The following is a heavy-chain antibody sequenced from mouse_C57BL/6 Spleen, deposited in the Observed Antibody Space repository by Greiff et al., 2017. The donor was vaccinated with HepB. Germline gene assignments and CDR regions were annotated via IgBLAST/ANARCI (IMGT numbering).Heavy chain of an antibody. D-gene: IGHD3-2*02. CDR1: GFNIKDYY. CDR3: ARKEEGTAQATGAMDY. J-gene: IGHJ4*01. V-gene: IGHV14-2*01. Sequence: EVQLVESGAELVKPGASVKLSCTASGFNIKDYYMHWVKQRTEQGLEWIGRIDPEDGETKYAPKFQGKATITADTSSNTAYLQLSSLTSEDTAVYYCARKEEGTAQATGAMDYWGQGTSVTVSS. CDR2: IDPEDGET.